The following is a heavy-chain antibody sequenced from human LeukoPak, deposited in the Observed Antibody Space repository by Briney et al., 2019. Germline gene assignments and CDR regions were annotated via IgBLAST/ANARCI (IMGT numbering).Heavy chain of an antibody. J-gene: IGHJ5*02. Sequence: SETLSLTCTVSGGSISSGDYYWSWIRQPPGKGPEWIGYIYYSGSTYYNPSLKSRVTISVDTSKNQFSLKLSSVTAADTAVYYCARDGRSGCGGDCYSAFDPWGQGTLVTVSS. CDR1: GGSISSGDYY. CDR3: ARDGRSGCGGDCYSAFDP. V-gene: IGHV4-30-4*01. D-gene: IGHD2-21*02. CDR2: IYYSGST.